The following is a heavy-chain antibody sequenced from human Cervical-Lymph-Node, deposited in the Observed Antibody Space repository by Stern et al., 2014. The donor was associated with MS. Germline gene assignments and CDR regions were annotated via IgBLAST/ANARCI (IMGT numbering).Heavy chain of an antibody. CDR3: ARQVLLWFGESEAFDY. CDR2: IYYSGST. V-gene: IGHV4-39*01. Sequence: QLQLQESGPGLVKPSETLSLTCTVSGGSISSSSYYWGWIRQPPGKGLEWIGSIYYSGSTYYNPSLKSRVTISVDTSKNQFSVKLSSVTAADTAVYYCARQVLLWFGESEAFDYWGQGTLVTVSS. D-gene: IGHD3-10*01. J-gene: IGHJ4*02. CDR1: GGSISSSSYY.